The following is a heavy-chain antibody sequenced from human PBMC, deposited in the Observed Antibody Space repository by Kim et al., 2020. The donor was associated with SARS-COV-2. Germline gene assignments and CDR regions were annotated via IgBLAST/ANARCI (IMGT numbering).Heavy chain of an antibody. CDR3: AREGFCSGTSCYSGGMDV. D-gene: IGHD2-15*01. Sequence: SETLSLTCTVSGGSISSNNYFWGWIRQPPGKGLEWIGSIYYSGSTYYNSSLKSQVTISVDTSKTQFSLKLSSVTAADTAVYYCAREGFCSGTSCYSGGMDVWGQGTTVTLSS. CDR1: GGSISSNNYF. CDR2: IYYSGST. J-gene: IGHJ6*02. V-gene: IGHV4-39*02.